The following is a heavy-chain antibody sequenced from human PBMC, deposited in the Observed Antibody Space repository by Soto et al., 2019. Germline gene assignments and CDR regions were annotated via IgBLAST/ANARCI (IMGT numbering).Heavy chain of an antibody. Sequence: EVQLVETGGGLIQPGGSLRLSCAASRFTVSSNYMTWVRQAPGKGLEWVSFIYSGGNTFYADSVKGRFTISRDNSKNTLYLQLNSLRAEDTAVYYCARAYSSSSWFDPWGQGTLVTVSS. CDR1: RFTVSSNY. CDR3: ARAYSSSSWFDP. CDR2: IYSGGNT. V-gene: IGHV3-53*02. D-gene: IGHD6-6*01. J-gene: IGHJ5*02.